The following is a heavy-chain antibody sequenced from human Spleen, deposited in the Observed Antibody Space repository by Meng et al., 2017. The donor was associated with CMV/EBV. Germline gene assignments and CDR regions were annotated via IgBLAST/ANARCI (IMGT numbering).Heavy chain of an antibody. CDR2: IRSDGSNR. Sequence: ASGLTFRSYGLNWVRQAPGKGLEWVAFIRSDGSNRYYADSVEGRFTFFRDTLKDTLSLEMNSLRVEDTAMYYCAITQKWNPAYLEHWGQGTLVTVSS. V-gene: IGHV3-30*02. CDR1: GLTFRSYG. D-gene: IGHD1-1*01. CDR3: AITQKWNPAYLEH. J-gene: IGHJ4*02.